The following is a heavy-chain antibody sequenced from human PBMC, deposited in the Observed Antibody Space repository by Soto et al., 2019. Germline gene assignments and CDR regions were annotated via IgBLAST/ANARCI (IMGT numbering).Heavy chain of an antibody. Sequence: TSETLSLTCTVSGYSMPSGFYWGWFRQSPGKGLAWIGSISYSAKTFYNPSLASRFSIAVDTSKNHFSLRLTSVTAADTALYYCTRGAGAPWVRFDSWGLGTLVTVSS. CDR2: ISYSAKT. CDR3: TRGAGAPWVRFDS. J-gene: IGHJ4*02. CDR1: GYSMPSGFY. D-gene: IGHD3-22*01. V-gene: IGHV4-38-2*02.